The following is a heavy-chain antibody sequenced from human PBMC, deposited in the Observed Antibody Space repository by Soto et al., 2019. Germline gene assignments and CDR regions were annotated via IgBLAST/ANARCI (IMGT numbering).Heavy chain of an antibody. CDR3: ARVGYCSSTSCEGVLKF. CDR2: ISSGSSTI. D-gene: IGHD2-2*01. J-gene: IGHJ3*01. V-gene: IGHV3-48*01. CDR1: GFTFSTYS. Sequence: GSLRLSCAASGFTFSTYSMNWVRQAPGKGLEWVSYISSGSSTIYYADSVKGRFTISRDNAKNSLYLQMNSLRAEDTAVYYCARVGYCSSTSCEGVLKFWGQGTMVTVSS.